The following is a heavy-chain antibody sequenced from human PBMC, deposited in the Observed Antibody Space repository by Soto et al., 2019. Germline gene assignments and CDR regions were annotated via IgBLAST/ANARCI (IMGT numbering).Heavy chain of an antibody. D-gene: IGHD1-1*01. CDR2: ISWNSGNI. CDR3: ARDASITTSYLPY. J-gene: IGHJ4*02. CDR1: GFTFDDYA. V-gene: IGHV3-9*01. Sequence: EVQLVESGGGLVQPGRSLRLSCVTSGFTFDDYAMHWVRQAPGKGLEWVSSISWNSGNIDYADSVKGRFTVSRDNARNSLYLHMDSLRSEDTALYYCARDASITTSYLPYWCQGTLVTVSS.